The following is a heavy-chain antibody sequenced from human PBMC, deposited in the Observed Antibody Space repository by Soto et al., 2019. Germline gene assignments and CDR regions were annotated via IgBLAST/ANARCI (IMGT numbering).Heavy chain of an antibody. CDR1: GYTFTSYY. V-gene: IGHV1-46*01. D-gene: IGHD3-10*01. J-gene: IGHJ6*02. Sequence: QVQLVQSGAEVKKPGASVKVSCKASGYTFTSYYMHWVRQAPGQGLEWMGIINPSGGSTSYAQKFQGRVTMPRDTATSIVHMELSRLRSEDTAVYYCASDLEFRKVFPLYYYYGMDVWGQGTTVTVSS. CDR2: INPSGGST. CDR3: ASDLEFRKVFPLYYYYGMDV.